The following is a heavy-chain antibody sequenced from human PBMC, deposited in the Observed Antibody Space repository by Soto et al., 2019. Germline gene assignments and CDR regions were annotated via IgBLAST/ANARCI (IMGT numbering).Heavy chain of an antibody. J-gene: IGHJ3*02. CDR2: IIPILGIA. V-gene: IGHV1-69*04. D-gene: IGHD3-3*01. Sequence: ASVKVSCKASGGTFSSYTISWVRQAPGQGLEWMGRIIPILGIANYAQKFQGRVTITADKSTSTAYMELSSLRSEDTAVYYCARDPNIYYDFWSGQGAFDIWGQGTMVTVSS. CDR3: ARDPNIYYDFWSGQGAFDI. CDR1: GGTFSSYT.